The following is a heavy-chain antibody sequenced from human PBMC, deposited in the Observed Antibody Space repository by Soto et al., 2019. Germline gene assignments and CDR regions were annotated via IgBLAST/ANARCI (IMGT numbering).Heavy chain of an antibody. CDR2: IYHSGST. J-gene: IGHJ6*02. Sequence: QVQLQESGPGLVKPSGTLSLTCAVSGGSISSSNWWSWVRQPPGKGLEWIGEIYHSGSTNYNPSLKGRVTISVDKSKNQFSLKLSSVTAADTAVYYCARGGSTLLQKYYYYGMDVWGQGTTVTVSS. V-gene: IGHV4-4*02. D-gene: IGHD2-15*01. CDR3: ARGGSTLLQKYYYYGMDV. CDR1: GGSISSSNW.